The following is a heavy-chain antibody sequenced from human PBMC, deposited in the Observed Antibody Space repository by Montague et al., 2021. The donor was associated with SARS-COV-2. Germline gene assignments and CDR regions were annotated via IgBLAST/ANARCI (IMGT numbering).Heavy chain of an antibody. CDR1: GGSFSGYY. V-gene: IGHV4-34*01. J-gene: IGHJ5*02. Sequence: SETLSLTCAVSGGSFSGYYWSWIRQPPGKGLEWIGEINHSGSTNYNPSLKRRVTISVDTSKNQFSLKLSSATAAGTAVYYCARGYDYVWGSYRYLHWFDPWGQGTLVTVSS. CDR3: ARGYDYVWGSYRYLHWFDP. D-gene: IGHD3-16*02. CDR2: INHSGST.